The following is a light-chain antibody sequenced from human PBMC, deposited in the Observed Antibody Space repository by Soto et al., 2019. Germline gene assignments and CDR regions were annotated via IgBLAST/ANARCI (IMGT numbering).Light chain of an antibody. CDR1: QSVSSNY. CDR3: QQYGSATPIT. V-gene: IGKV3-20*01. J-gene: IGKJ5*01. CDR2: GAS. Sequence: EFVLTQSPGTLSLSLGERATLSCRASQSVSSNYLVWYQQKPGQAPRLLIYGASSRATGIPDRFSGSGSGTDYTLTISRLEPEDFAVYYCQQYGSATPITFGQATRLEIK.